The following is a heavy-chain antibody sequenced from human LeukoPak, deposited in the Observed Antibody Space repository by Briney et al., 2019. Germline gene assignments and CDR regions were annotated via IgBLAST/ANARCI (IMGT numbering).Heavy chain of an antibody. J-gene: IGHJ4*02. D-gene: IGHD5-24*01. CDR3: ARIGPGRDGSNSFDQ. V-gene: IGHV3-21*01. CDR1: GLTFSSYD. Sequence: GGTLRLSCAASGLTFSSYDMTWVRQAPGKGLEYVSSINYNGIYIFSADSVKGRFTISRDNAKNSLYLEMNSLRVEDTAFYYCARIGPGRDGSNSFDQWGQGTLVIVSS. CDR2: INYNGIYI.